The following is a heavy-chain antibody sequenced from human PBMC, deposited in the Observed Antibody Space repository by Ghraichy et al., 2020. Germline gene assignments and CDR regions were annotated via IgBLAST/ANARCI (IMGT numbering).Heavy chain of an antibody. D-gene: IGHD3-10*01. V-gene: IGHV4-39*01. J-gene: IGHJ3*02. CDR3: AGEYYGSGSGGFDI. CDR2: IYYSGST. Sequence: SETLSLTCTVSGGSISSSSYYWGWIRQPPGKGLEWIGSIYYSGSTDYNPSLKSRVTISVDTSKNQFSLKLSSVTAADTAVYYCAGEYYGSGSGGFDIWGQGTMVTVSS. CDR1: GGSISSSSYY.